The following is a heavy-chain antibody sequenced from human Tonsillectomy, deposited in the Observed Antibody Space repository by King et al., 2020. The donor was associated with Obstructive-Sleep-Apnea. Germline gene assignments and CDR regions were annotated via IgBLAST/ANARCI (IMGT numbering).Heavy chain of an antibody. CDR2: ISGSGGST. V-gene: IGHV3-23*04. J-gene: IGHJ6*02. D-gene: IGHD5/OR15-5a*01. Sequence: VQLVESGGGLVQPGGSLRLSCAASGFKFGNYAMSWVRQAPGKGLEWVSSISGSGGSTYYADSVKGRFTISRDNYKNTLYLQMNSLRAEDTAVYYCAKDVSTIDLYYYGMDVWGQGTTVTVSS. CDR1: GFKFGNYA. CDR3: AKDVSTIDLYYYGMDV.